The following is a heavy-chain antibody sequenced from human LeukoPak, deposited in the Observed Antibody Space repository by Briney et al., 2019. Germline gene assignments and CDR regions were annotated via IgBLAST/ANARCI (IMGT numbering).Heavy chain of an antibody. D-gene: IGHD3-3*01. CDR1: GFIFSDHW. V-gene: IGHV3-74*01. Sequence: GGSLRLSCAASGFIFSDHWMHWVRQAPGKGLVWLSRINNDGSSTIYADSVKGRFAFSRDNAENTLFLEMSSLRVEDTAVYYCVRERNNFWSGHHSIFDSWGQGTLVTVSS. CDR3: VRERNNFWSGHHSIFDS. CDR2: INNDGSST. J-gene: IGHJ4*02.